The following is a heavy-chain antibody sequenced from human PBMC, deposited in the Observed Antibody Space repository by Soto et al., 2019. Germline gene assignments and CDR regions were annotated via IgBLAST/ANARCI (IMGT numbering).Heavy chain of an antibody. D-gene: IGHD1-26*01. Sequence: SETLSLTCTVSGGSISSSSYYWGWIRQPPGKGLEWIGSIYYSGSTYYNPSLKSRVTISVDTSKNQFSLKLSSVTAADTAVYYCARQEWELLKVRVRYGMDVWGQGTTVTVSS. V-gene: IGHV4-39*01. CDR3: ARQEWELLKVRVRYGMDV. CDR1: GGSISSSSYY. CDR2: IYYSGST. J-gene: IGHJ6*02.